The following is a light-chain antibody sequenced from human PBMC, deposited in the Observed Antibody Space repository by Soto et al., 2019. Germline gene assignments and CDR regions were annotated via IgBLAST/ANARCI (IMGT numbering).Light chain of an antibody. CDR3: CSYTGINSWV. CDR2: DVS. Sequence: QSALTQPRAVSGSPGLSVTISCTGASSDVGTYDYVSWYQQYPGKAPKLMIYDVSQRPSGVPDRFSGSKSGNTASLTISGLQAEDEADYYCCSYTGINSWVFGGGTKLTVL. V-gene: IGLV2-11*01. J-gene: IGLJ3*02. CDR1: SSDVGTYDY.